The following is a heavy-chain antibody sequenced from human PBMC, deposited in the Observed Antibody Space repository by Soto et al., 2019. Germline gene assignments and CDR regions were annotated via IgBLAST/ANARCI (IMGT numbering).Heavy chain of an antibody. CDR3: ARALGRSGWGGGDY. Sequence: QVQLVQSGAEVKKPGSSVKVSCKASGGTFSSYAISWVRQAPGQGLEWMGGIIPIFGTANYAQKFQGRVTNTPDGSTSTAYMEVSSLRSEDTAVYYCARALGRSGWGGGDYWGQGTLVTVSS. V-gene: IGHV1-69*01. CDR2: IIPIFGTA. CDR1: GGTFSSYA. J-gene: IGHJ4*02. D-gene: IGHD6-19*01.